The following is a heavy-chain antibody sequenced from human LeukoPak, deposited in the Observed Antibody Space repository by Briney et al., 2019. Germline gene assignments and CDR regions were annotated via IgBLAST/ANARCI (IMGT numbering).Heavy chain of an antibody. V-gene: IGHV1-46*01. CDR2: LKPIGEST. CDR1: GYTFTSYN. Sequence: ASVTVSCKASGYTFTSYNMHWVRQAPGQGLEWRGILKPIGESTTYAQKFQGRVTMTRDTSTSTVYMELSSLRSEDTAVYSCARDSGSWAFDSWGQGSLVTVSS. D-gene: IGHD6-13*01. CDR3: ARDSGSWAFDS. J-gene: IGHJ4*02.